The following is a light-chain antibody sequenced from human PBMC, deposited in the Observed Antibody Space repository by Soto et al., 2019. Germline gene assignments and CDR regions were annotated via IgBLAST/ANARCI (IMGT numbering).Light chain of an antibody. CDR1: QSINNW. V-gene: IGKV1-5*03. CDR2: RAS. J-gene: IGKJ1*01. Sequence: DLRMTQSPSTLSASLGDRVTITCRASQSINNWLAWYQQKPGKAPKLLIYRASSLENGVPSRFSGRGAGTEFIFTITSLQPDDFATYYCQQSSSDSTFGQGTKVEIK. CDR3: QQSSSDST.